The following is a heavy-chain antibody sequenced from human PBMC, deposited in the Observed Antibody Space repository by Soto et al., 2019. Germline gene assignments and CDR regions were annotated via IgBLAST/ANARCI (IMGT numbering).Heavy chain of an antibody. CDR1: GGSISSYY. Sequence: KTSETLSLTCTVSGGSISSYYWSWIRQPPGKGLEWIGYMYYSGSTNYNPSLKSRVTISVDTSKNQFSLKLSSVTAADTAVYYCARGRDGYNFYFDYWGQGTLVTVSS. D-gene: IGHD5-12*01. CDR3: ARGRDGYNFYFDY. CDR2: MYYSGST. V-gene: IGHV4-59*01. J-gene: IGHJ4*02.